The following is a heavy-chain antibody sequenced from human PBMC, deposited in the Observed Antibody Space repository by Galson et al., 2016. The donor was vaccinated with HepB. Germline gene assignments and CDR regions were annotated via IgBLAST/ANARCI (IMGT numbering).Heavy chain of an antibody. CDR1: GFTFTSYW. CDR2: INGDGSET. CDR3: ARIVPDPLNSWYQLFWD. D-gene: IGHD1-14*01. V-gene: IGHV3-7*03. J-gene: IGHJ4*02. Sequence: SLRLSCAASGFTFTSYWMTWVRQAPGKGLEWVANINGDGSETYYVDSLKGRFTMSRDNDKNLVYLQLNSLRADDSAVYHCARIVPDPLNSWYQLFWDWGQGTLVTVSS.